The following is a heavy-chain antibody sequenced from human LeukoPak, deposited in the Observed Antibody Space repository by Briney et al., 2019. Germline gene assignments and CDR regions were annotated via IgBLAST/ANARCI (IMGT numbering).Heavy chain of an antibody. V-gene: IGHV3-9*03. J-gene: IGHJ5*02. CDR2: ISWNSGSI. CDR1: GFTFDDYA. Sequence: GRSLRLSCAASGFTFDDYAMHWVRQAPGKGLEWVSGISWNSGSIGYADSVKGRFTISRDNAKNSLYLQMNSLRPEDMALYYCAKGNREWLNLNWFDPWGQGTLVTVSS. CDR3: AKGNREWLNLNWFDP. D-gene: IGHD6-19*01.